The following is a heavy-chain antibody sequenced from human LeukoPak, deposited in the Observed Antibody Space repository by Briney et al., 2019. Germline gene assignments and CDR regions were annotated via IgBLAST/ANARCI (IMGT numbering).Heavy chain of an antibody. CDR1: GFTFSDRY. J-gene: IGHJ4*02. V-gene: IGHV3-11*01. Sequence: GGSLRLSCAASGFTFSDRYMIWVRQIPGKGLEWISYISPSGGNIYYADSVKDRFTVSRDNAQNSVFLQMNSLRGEDTAFYYCARASDLLMWFGAIDHWAQGTLVAVSS. CDR3: ARASDLLMWFGAIDH. D-gene: IGHD3-10*01. CDR2: ISPSGGNI.